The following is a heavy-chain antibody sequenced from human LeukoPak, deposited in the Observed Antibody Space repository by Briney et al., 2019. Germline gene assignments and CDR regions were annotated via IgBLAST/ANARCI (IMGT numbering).Heavy chain of an antibody. J-gene: IGHJ4*02. CDR1: GGTFSSYA. D-gene: IGHD2-2*01. V-gene: IGHV1-69*05. CDR3: ARDHGRKYQLLPDY. Sequence: ASVKVSCKASGGTFSSYAISWVRQAPGQGLEWMGGIIPIFGTANYAQKFQGRVTITTDESTSTAYMELSSLRSDDTAVYYCARDHGRKYQLLPDYWGQGTLVTVSS. CDR2: IIPIFGTA.